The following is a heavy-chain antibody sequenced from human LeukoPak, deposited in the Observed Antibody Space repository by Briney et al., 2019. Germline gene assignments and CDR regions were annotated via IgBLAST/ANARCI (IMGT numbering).Heavy chain of an antibody. CDR3: ARDMLVANDAFDI. V-gene: IGHV1-18*01. D-gene: IGHD2-15*01. CDR1: AYTFTNYG. J-gene: IGHJ3*02. CDR2: INTYNGNT. Sequence: ASVKVSCKASAYTFTNYGISWVRQVPGQGLEWMGWINTYNGNTNYAQKLQGRVTITTDTSTSTAYMELRSLRSNDTAVYYCARDMLVANDAFDIWGQGTMVTVSS.